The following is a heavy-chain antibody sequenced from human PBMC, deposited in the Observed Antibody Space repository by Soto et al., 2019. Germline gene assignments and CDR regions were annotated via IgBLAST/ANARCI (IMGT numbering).Heavy chain of an antibody. CDR1: GFTFSSYG. D-gene: IGHD3-10*01. J-gene: IGHJ4*02. Sequence: GGSLRLSCAASGFTFSSYGMHWVRQAPGKGLEWVAVISYDGSNKYYADSVKGRFTISRDNSKNTLYLQMNSLRAEDTAVYYCAKDHSWFKYYFDYWGQGTLVTVSS. CDR2: ISYDGSNK. CDR3: AKDHSWFKYYFDY. V-gene: IGHV3-30*18.